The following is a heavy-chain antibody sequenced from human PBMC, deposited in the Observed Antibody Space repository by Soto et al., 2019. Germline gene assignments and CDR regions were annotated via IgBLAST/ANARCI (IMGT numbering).Heavy chain of an antibody. CDR2: ISGSGGST. Sequence: EVQLFESGGGLVQPGGSLRLSCAASGFTFSSYAMSWVRQAPGTGLEWVSAISGSGGSTYYADSVKGRFNISRDKSKNMMYLQMSSLRAEDTAVYDCAKATEYYDILTGYARGYGMDVWGQGSTVTVS. CDR3: AKATEYYDILTGYARGYGMDV. J-gene: IGHJ6*02. D-gene: IGHD3-9*01. CDR1: GFTFSSYA. V-gene: IGHV3-23*01.